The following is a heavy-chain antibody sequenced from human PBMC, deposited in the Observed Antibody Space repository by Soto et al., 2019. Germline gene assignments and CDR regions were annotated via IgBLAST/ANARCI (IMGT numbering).Heavy chain of an antibody. CDR2: IYYSGST. CDR1: DGTIRGSGYY. J-gene: IGHJ4*02. CDR3: AIRLGWLQHY. D-gene: IGHD2-21*01. Sequence: PSETLSLPSTVADGTIRGSGYYWSWIRQHPGKGLEWIGCIYYSGSTYYNPSLKSRVTISVDTSKNQFSLKLSSVTAADTAVYYCAIRLGWLQHYWGQGIQVTVSS. V-gene: IGHV4-31*03.